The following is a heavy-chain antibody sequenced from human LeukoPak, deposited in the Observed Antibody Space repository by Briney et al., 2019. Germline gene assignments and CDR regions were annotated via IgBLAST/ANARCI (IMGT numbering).Heavy chain of an antibody. J-gene: IGHJ5*02. Sequence: GGSLRLSCAASGFNFSIYSMNWVRQAPGKGLEWVSFITRSSTTIYYADSVKGRFTISRDNAKNSLYLQINSLRAEDTAVYYCASRAIGWYRDANWFDPWGQGTLVTVSS. V-gene: IGHV3-48*01. D-gene: IGHD6-19*01. CDR2: ITRSSTTI. CDR3: ASRAIGWYRDANWFDP. CDR1: GFNFSIYS.